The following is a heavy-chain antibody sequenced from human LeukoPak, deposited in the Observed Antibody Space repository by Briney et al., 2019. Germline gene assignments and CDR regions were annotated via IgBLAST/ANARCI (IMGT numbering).Heavy chain of an antibody. V-gene: IGHV3-30*04. J-gene: IGHJ6*03. Sequence: PGGSLRLSCAASGFTFSSYAMSWVRQAPGKGLEWVAVISYDGSNKYYADSVKGRFTISRDNSKNTLYLQMNSLRAEDTAVYYCAGGRDGYNIYYYCYMDVWGKGTTVTVSS. CDR1: GFTFSSYA. CDR3: AGGRDGYNIYYYCYMDV. CDR2: ISYDGSNK. D-gene: IGHD5-24*01.